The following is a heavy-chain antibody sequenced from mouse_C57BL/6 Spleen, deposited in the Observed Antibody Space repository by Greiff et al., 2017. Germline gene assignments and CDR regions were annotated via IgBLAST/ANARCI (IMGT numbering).Heavy chain of an antibody. J-gene: IGHJ1*03. V-gene: IGHV1-7*01. D-gene: IGHD1-1*01. CDR3: VYGSSYGYFDV. CDR2: INPSSGYT. Sequence: QVQLKESGAELAKPGASVKLSCKASGYTFTSSWMHWVKQRHGQGLEWIGYINPSSGYTKYNQKFKDKATLTADKYSSTAYMQLSSLTYEDSAVYYCVYGSSYGYFDVWGTGTTVTVSS. CDR1: GYTFTSSW.